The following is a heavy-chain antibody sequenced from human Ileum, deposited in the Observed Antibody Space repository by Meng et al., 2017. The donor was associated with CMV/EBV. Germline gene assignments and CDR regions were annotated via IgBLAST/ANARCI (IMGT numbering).Heavy chain of an antibody. J-gene: IGHJ5*02. V-gene: IGHV4-4*07. D-gene: IGHD2-15*01. CDR1: GDSMNDYF. CDR3: ARWGSGMSPTADWFDP. Sequence: VDLQESGQVLLKPSDTLSLICTVSGDSMNDYFWTWIRQPAGKGLEWIGRIYSNGATNYNPSLQSRVTMSIDTSKNQFSLKVTSVTAADTAVYYCARWGSGMSPTADWFDPWGQGTLVTVSS. CDR2: IYSNGAT.